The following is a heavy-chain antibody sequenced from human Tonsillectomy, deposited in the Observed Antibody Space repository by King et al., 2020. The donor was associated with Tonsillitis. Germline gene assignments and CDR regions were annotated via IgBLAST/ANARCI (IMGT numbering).Heavy chain of an antibody. CDR2: INPDSVDT. Sequence: QLVQSGAEVKKPGASVKVSCKASGYTFTGYNMHWGREAPGQGREWRGWINPDSVDTYYAQKFQGRVTMTRDTSITTAYMELSRLRYDDTAVYYCARARIAVAGTDAFDIWGQGTMVTVSS. CDR3: ARARIAVAGTDAFDI. D-gene: IGHD6-19*01. CDR1: GYTFTGYN. J-gene: IGHJ3*02. V-gene: IGHV1-2*02.